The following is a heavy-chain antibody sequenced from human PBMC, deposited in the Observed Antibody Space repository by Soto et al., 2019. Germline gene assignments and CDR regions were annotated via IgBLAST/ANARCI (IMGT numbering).Heavy chain of an antibody. D-gene: IGHD6-13*01. CDR3: ARAWGGSWSAKYYFDY. CDR1: GFTFSSYW. Sequence: GGSLRLSCAASGFTFSSYWMSWVRQAPGKGLEWVANIKQDGSEKYYVDSVKGRSTISRDNAKNSLYLQMNSLRAEDTAVYCCARAWGGSWSAKYYFDYWGQGTLVTVSS. V-gene: IGHV3-7*01. J-gene: IGHJ4*02. CDR2: IKQDGSEK.